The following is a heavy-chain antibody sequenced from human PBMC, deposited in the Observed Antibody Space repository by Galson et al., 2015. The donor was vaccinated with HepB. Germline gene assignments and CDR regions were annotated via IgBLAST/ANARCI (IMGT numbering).Heavy chain of an antibody. CDR1: GFTFSPYD. CDR3: ARRIDS. CDR2: ISSSSRTI. Sequence: SLRLSCAASGFTFSPYDMNWVRQAPGKGLEWISFISSSSRTIYYADSVKGRFTISRDNAKNSLYLQMNSLRAEDTAVYYCARRIDSRGQGTLFTVSS. V-gene: IGHV3-48*01. J-gene: IGHJ4*02.